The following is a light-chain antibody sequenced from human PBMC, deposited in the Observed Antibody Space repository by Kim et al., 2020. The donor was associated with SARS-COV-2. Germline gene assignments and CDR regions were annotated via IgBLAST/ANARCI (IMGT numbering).Light chain of an antibody. CDR2: EVT. CDR3: SSYAGTNFFV. CDR1: SRDVGFYNY. V-gene: IGLV2-8*01. Sequence: GQSGTISCTGTSRDVGFYNYVSWYQHHPGKAPRLLIYEVTQRPSGVPDRFSGSKSGNTASLTVSGLQAEDEADYYCSSYAGTNFFVFGTGTKVTVL. J-gene: IGLJ1*01.